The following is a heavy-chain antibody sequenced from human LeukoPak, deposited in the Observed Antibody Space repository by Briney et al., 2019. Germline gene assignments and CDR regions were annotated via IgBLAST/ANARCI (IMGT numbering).Heavy chain of an antibody. CDR2: IRSKAYGGTT. Sequence: PGGSLRLSCTASGFTFGDHAMSWVRQAPGKGLEWVGFIRSKAYGGTTEYAAPVKGRFTVSREDSISIAYLQMNSLKTEDTAVYYCTRAPFPSLAEHYPDYWGQGTLVTVSS. J-gene: IGHJ4*02. CDR3: TRAPFPSLAEHYPDY. D-gene: IGHD1-14*01. V-gene: IGHV3-49*04. CDR1: GFTFGDHA.